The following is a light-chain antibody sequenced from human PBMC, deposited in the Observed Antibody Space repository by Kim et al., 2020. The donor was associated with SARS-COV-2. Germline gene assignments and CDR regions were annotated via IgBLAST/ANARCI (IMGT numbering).Light chain of an antibody. Sequence: EIVLTQSPGTLSLSPGERATLSCRASQSVSSSYLAWYQQKPGQAPRLLIYGVSNRATGIPDRFSGSGSGTDFSLTISRLEPEDFAVYYCQQYGTSRVTFGQGTKVDIK. CDR3: QQYGTSRVT. CDR1: QSVSSSY. CDR2: GVS. J-gene: IGKJ1*01. V-gene: IGKV3-20*01.